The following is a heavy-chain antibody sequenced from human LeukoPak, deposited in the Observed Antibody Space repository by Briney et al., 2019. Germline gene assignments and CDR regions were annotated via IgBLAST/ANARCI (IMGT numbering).Heavy chain of an antibody. D-gene: IGHD1-1*01. CDR2: LYSAGGT. CDR3: ARDRALAQFDY. J-gene: IGHJ4*02. CDR1: GLTINANY. V-gene: IGHV3-53*01. Sequence: PGGSLRLSRAVSGLTINANYMSWVRQAPGKGLEWVSVLYSAGGTYYADFVKGRFIISRDNSRNTLYLQMNSLTVEDTAVYFCARDRALAQFDYWGQGTLVTVSS.